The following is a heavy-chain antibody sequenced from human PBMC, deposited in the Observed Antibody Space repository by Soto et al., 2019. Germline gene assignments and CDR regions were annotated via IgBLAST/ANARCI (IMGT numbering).Heavy chain of an antibody. Sequence: QLQLQESGPGLVKPSETLSLTCTVSGGSISSSSYYWGWIRQPPGKGLEWIGSIYYSGSTYYNPSLKSRVTISVDTSKNQFSLKLSSVTAADTAVYYCAASGWLENFDYWGQGTLVTVSS. CDR3: AASGWLENFDY. CDR2: IYYSGST. CDR1: GGSISSSSYY. J-gene: IGHJ4*02. V-gene: IGHV4-39*01. D-gene: IGHD6-19*01.